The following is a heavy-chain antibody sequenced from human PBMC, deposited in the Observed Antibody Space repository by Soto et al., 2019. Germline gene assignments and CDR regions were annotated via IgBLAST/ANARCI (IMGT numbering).Heavy chain of an antibody. CDR1: GGSISSGDYY. J-gene: IGHJ6*02. CDR3: ARDTQLELPGTYYYYGMDV. V-gene: IGHV4-30-4*01. D-gene: IGHD1-7*01. Sequence: PSETLSLTCTVSGGSISSGDYYWSWIRQPPGKGLEWIGYIYYSGSTYYNPSLKSRVTISVDTSKNQFSLKLSSVTAADTAVYYCARDTQLELPGTYYYYGMDVWGQGTTVTVSS. CDR2: IYYSGST.